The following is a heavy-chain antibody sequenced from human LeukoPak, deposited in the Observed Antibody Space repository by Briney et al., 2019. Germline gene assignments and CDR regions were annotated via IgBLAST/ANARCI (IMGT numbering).Heavy chain of an antibody. CDR1: GGSISSGGYS. J-gene: IGHJ4*02. V-gene: IGHV4-30-2*01. CDR3: ASGDSYGLFDY. CDR2: IYHSGST. Sequence: PSQTLSLTCAVSGGSISSGGYSWRWLRQPPGKGLEWIGYIYHSGSTYYNPSLKSRVTISVDRSKNQFSLKLSSVTAADTAVYYCASGDSYGLFDYWGQGTLVTVSS. D-gene: IGHD5-18*01.